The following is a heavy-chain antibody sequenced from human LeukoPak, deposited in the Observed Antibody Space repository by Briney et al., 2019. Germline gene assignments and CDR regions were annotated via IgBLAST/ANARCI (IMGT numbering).Heavy chain of an antibody. J-gene: IGHJ4*02. CDR2: VSASGACT. V-gene: IGHV3-23*01. CDR3: ARQHTAWYVDY. Sequence: PGGSLRLSCAASGFSFSNYAMSWVRQAPGKGLEWVSGVSASGACTYSEDSVKGRFIISRDNSKNTVFLQMNSLRVEDTAVYYCARQHTAWYVDYWGQGILVTVSS. D-gene: IGHD1-1*01. CDR1: GFSFSNYA.